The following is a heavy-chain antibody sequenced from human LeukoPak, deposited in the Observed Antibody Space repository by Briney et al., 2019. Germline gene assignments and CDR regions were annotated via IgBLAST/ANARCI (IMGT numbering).Heavy chain of an antibody. CDR3: ARETPSDGLERSNMDV. J-gene: IGHJ6*03. D-gene: IGHD1-1*01. CDR1: GGSISSYY. V-gene: IGHV4-59*01. Sequence: SETVSLTCTVSGGSISSYYWSWIRQPPGKGLEWIGYIYYSGSTNYNPSLKSRVTISVDTSKNQFSLKLSSVTAADTAVYYCARETPSDGLERSNMDVWGKGTTVTVSS. CDR2: IYYSGST.